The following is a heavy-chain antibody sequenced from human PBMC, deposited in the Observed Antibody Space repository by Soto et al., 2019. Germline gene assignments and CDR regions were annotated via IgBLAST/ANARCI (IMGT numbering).Heavy chain of an antibody. V-gene: IGHV3-74*01. Sequence: GGSLRLSCAASGFTFSSYWMHWVRQAPGKGLVWVSRINSDGSSTSYADSVKGRFTISRDNAKNTLYLQMNSLRAEDTAVYYCARVTLRLAANDYWGQGTLVTVSS. CDR1: GFTFSSYW. J-gene: IGHJ4*02. CDR2: INSDGSST. CDR3: ARVTLRLAANDY. D-gene: IGHD2-15*01.